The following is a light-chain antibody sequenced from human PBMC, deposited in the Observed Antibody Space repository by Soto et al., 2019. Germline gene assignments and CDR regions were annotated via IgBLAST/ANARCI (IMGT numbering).Light chain of an antibody. CDR1: QSVSRN. CDR3: QQYNNWPPWT. J-gene: IGKJ1*01. V-gene: IGKV3-15*01. Sequence: EIVMTQSPATLSVSQGERATLSCRASQSVSRNLAWYQQKPGQAPRLLIYGASTRATGIPARFSGIGSRTAFTLTISSLQSEDFAVYYCQQYNNWPPWTVGQGTKVEIK. CDR2: GAS.